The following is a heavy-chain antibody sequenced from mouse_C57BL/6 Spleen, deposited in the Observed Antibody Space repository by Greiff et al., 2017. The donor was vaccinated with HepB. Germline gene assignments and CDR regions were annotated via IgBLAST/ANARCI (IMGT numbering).Heavy chain of an antibody. CDR3: ARIDGSSYENYFDY. J-gene: IGHJ2*01. V-gene: IGHV1-64*01. Sequence: VQLQQPGAELVKPGASVKLSCKASGYTFTSYWMHWVKQRPGQGLEWIGMIHPNSGSTNYNEKFKSKATLTVDKSSSTAYMQLSSLTSEDSAVYYCARIDGSSYENYFDYWGQGTTLTVSS. CDR1: GYTFTSYW. D-gene: IGHD1-1*01. CDR2: IHPNSGST.